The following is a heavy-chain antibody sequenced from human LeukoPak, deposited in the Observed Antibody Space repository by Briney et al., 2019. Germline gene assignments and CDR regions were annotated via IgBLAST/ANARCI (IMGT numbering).Heavy chain of an antibody. D-gene: IGHD3-10*01. CDR2: ISSSGSTI. V-gene: IGHV3-48*03. CDR1: GFTFSSYE. J-gene: IGHJ4*02. CDR3: AGTYYYGSGSYYSRLIDY. Sequence: GGSLRLSCAASGFTFSSYEMNWVRQAPGKGLEWVSYISSSGSTIYYADSVKGRFTISRDNAKNSLYLQMNSLRAEDTAVYYCAGTYYYGSGSYYSRLIDYWGQGTLVTVSS.